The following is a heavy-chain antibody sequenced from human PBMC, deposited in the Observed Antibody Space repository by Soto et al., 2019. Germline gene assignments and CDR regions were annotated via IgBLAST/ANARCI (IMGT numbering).Heavy chain of an antibody. V-gene: IGHV3-23*01. D-gene: IGHD1-26*01. Sequence: GGSLRLSCAASGFTFNTYAMSWVRQAPGKGLEWVSAISGSGGSTYYADSVKGRFTISRDNSKNTLYLQMNSLRAEDTAVYYCAKGHLSRARGLFCNWGQGTLVTVSS. CDR3: AKGHLSRARGLFCN. CDR1: GFTFNTYA. J-gene: IGHJ4*02. CDR2: ISGSGGST.